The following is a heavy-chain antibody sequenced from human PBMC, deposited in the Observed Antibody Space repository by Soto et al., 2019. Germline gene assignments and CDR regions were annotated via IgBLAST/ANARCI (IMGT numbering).Heavy chain of an antibody. V-gene: IGHV3-7*01. CDR2: IKQDGSEK. J-gene: IGHJ4*02. CDR1: GFTFSTYW. Sequence: PGGSLRLSCAVSGFTFSTYWMSWVRQAPGKGLGWVASIKQDGSEKYYVDSVKGRFTISRDNAKNSLYVQMNSLRAEDTAVYYCARLQWYSLDYWGQGTLVIVSS. CDR3: ARLQWYSLDY. D-gene: IGHD3-10*01.